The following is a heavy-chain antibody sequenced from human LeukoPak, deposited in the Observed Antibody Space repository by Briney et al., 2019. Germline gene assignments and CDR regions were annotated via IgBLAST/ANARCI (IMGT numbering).Heavy chain of an antibody. CDR1: GGTFSSYS. J-gene: IGHJ4*02. CDR2: IVPIFGTA. Sequence: GASVKVSCKASGGTFSSYSISWVRQAPGQGLEWMGGIVPIFGTANYAQKFQGRVTITTDESTSTAYMELSSLRSEDTAVYYCARNTPYDSSGYYGDYWGQGTLVTVSS. CDR3: ARNTPYDSSGYYGDY. D-gene: IGHD3-22*01. V-gene: IGHV1-69*05.